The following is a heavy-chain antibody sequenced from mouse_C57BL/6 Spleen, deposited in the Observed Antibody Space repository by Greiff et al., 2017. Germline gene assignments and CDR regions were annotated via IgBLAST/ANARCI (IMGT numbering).Heavy chain of an antibody. J-gene: IGHJ2*01. CDR2: ISYDGSN. CDR3: ARDVDD. Sequence: EVKLVESGPGLVKPSQSLSLTCSVTGYSITSGYYWNWIRQFPGNKLEWMGYISYDGSNNYNPSLKNRISITRDPSKNQFFLKLNSVTTEDTATYYWARDVDDWGQGTTLTVSS. V-gene: IGHV3-6*01. CDR1: GYSITSGYY.